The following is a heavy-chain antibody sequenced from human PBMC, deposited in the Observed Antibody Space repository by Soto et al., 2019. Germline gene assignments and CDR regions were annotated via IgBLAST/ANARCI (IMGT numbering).Heavy chain of an antibody. CDR2: IYYSGTT. CDR1: GYSISSSNW. Sequence: SETLSLTCAASGYSISSSNWWGWIRQPPGKGLEWIGYIYYSGTTYYNPSLKSRVTMSVDTSKNQFSLRLNSVTAVDTAVYYCTIPRGDPQLHGLDYWAQGTLVTVSS. CDR3: TIPRGDPQLHGLDY. V-gene: IGHV4-28*01. D-gene: IGHD2-21*01. J-gene: IGHJ4*02.